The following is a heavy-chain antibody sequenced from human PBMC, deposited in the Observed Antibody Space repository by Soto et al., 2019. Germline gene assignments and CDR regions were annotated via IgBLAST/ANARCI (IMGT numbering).Heavy chain of an antibody. CDR1: GGSFSGYY. Sequence: ETLSLTCAVYGGSFSGYYWSWIRQPPGKGLEWIGEINHSGSTNYNPSLKSRVTISVDTSKNQFSLKLSSVTAADTAVYYCARRRQQLVRKYNWFDPWGQGTLVTVSS. CDR2: INHSGST. D-gene: IGHD6-13*01. J-gene: IGHJ5*02. V-gene: IGHV4-34*01. CDR3: ARRRQQLVRKYNWFDP.